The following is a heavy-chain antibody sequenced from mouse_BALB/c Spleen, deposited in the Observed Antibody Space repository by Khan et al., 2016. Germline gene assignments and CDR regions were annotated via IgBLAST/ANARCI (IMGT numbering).Heavy chain of an antibody. J-gene: IGHJ3*01. Sequence: QIQLVQSGPELKKPGETVKISCKASGYTFTNYGMNWVKQAPGKGLKWMGWINTNTGEPTYAEAFKGRFAFSLETFASTAYLQINNLKNEDTATYFCAEDYYGSNWFAYWGPGTLVTVSA. CDR3: AEDYYGSNWFAY. V-gene: IGHV9-3*02. CDR1: GYTFTNYG. CDR2: INTNTGEP. D-gene: IGHD1-1*01.